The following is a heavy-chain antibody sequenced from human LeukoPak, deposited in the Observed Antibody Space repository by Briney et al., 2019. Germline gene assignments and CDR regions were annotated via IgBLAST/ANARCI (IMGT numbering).Heavy chain of an antibody. CDR2: INPNSGGT. D-gene: IGHD3-22*01. J-gene: IGHJ4*02. CDR3: ARVDYYDSSGYAIDY. V-gene: IGHV1-2*02. Sequence: ASVKVSCKASGYTFPGYYMHWVRQAPGQGLEWMGWINPNSGGTNYAQKFQGRVTMTRDTSISTAYMELSRLRSDDTAVYYCARVDYYDSSGYAIDYWGQGTLVTVSS. CDR1: GYTFPGYY.